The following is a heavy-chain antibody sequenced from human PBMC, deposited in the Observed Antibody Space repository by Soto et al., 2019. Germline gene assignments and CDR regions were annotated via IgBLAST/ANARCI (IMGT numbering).Heavy chain of an antibody. V-gene: IGHV3-74*01. CDR3: HPAVVLPQHVGLEY. D-gene: IGHD2-15*01. CDR2: INGDGSTT. CDR1: GFNFDKYW. J-gene: IGHJ4*02. Sequence: PVGSLRLSCASSGFNFDKYWMHWVRQTPGKGLVWVSRINGDGSTTTYGDSVRGRFTISRDNAKKTVFLQMNSLRVEDTAVYYCHPAVVLPQHVGLEYWGQGTLGSV.